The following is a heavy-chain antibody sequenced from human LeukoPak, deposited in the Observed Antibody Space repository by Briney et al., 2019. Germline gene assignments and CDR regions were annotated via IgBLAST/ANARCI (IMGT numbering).Heavy chain of an antibody. V-gene: IGHV3-7*03. CDR1: GFTFRNYW. D-gene: IGHD3-10*01. J-gene: IGHJ3*02. Sequence: GGSLRLSCAASGFTFRNYWMNWVRQAPGKGLEWVANIKPDGSEKRYVDSVKGRFTISRDNAKNSLYLQMNSLGAEDTAVYYCAKYYYGSGSYYRGAFDIWGQGTMVTVSS. CDR2: IKPDGSEK. CDR3: AKYYYGSGSYYRGAFDI.